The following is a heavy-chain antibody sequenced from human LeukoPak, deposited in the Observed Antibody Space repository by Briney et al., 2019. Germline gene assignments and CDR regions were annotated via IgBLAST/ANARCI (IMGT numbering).Heavy chain of an antibody. J-gene: IGHJ3*02. CDR2: IHYSGST. CDR1: GASTSSFS. Sequence: SETLSFTCTVSGASTSSFSWSWIRQPPGKGLEWIGYIHYSGSTNYNSSLKSRVTISVDTSKNQFSLKLSSVTAADTAVYYCARHGGETIVATILHAFDIWGQGTMVTVSS. D-gene: IGHD5-12*01. CDR3: ARHGGETIVATILHAFDI. V-gene: IGHV4-59*08.